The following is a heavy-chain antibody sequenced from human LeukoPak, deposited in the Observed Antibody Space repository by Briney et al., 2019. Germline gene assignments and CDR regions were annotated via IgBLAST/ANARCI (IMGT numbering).Heavy chain of an antibody. CDR3: ARRVAGSGYRDY. CDR2: IYYSGST. D-gene: IGHD3-22*01. CDR1: GGSISSSSYY. V-gene: IGHV4-39*01. Sequence: SETLSLTCTVSGGSISSSSYYWGWIRQPPGKGLEWIGSIYYSGSTYYNPSLKSRVTISVDTSKNQFSLKLSSVTAADTAVYYCARRVAGSGYRDYWGQGTLVTVSS. J-gene: IGHJ4*02.